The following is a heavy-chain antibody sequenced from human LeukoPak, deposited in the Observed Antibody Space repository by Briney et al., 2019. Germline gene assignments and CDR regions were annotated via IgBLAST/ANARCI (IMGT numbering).Heavy chain of an antibody. V-gene: IGHV4-34*01. Sequence: PSETLSLTCAVYGGSFSGYYWSWIRQPPGKGLEWIGEINHSGSTNYNPSLKSRVTISVDTSKNQFSLKLSSVTAADTVVYYCARGLCMTTVTPFDYWGQGTLVTVSS. D-gene: IGHD4-17*01. J-gene: IGHJ4*02. CDR3: ARGLCMTTVTPFDY. CDR1: GGSFSGYY. CDR2: INHSGST.